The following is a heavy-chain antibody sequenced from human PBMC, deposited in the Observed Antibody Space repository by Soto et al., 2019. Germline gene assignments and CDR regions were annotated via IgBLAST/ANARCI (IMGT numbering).Heavy chain of an antibody. CDR2: IWYDGSNK. CDR1: GFTFSSYG. Sequence: QVQLVESGGGVVQPGRSLRLSCAASGFTFSSYGMHWVRQAPGKGLEWVAVIWYDGSNKYYADSVKGRFTISRDNSKNTLYLQMNSLRAEDTAVYYCASDYGSVSYYHNWFDPWVQGTLVTVSS. CDR3: ASDYGSVSYYHNWFDP. V-gene: IGHV3-33*01. J-gene: IGHJ5*02. D-gene: IGHD3-10*01.